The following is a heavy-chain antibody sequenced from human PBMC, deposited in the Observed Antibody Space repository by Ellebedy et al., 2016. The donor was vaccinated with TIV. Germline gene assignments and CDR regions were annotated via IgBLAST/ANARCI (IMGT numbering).Heavy chain of an antibody. D-gene: IGHD3-22*01. CDR2: IVNDGRGR. CDR3: GKGGYDRSGYYAPPVEC. CDR1: GFAFSSYA. J-gene: IGHJ4*02. V-gene: IGHV3-30*18. Sequence: GESLKIPCAASGFAFSSYAMHWVRQAPGQGLGGEAVIVNDGRGRQYADSGKGRFTISRENSKNTLALQMNSLRVEDTAVYYCGKGGYDRSGYYAPPVECWGPGTLVTVSS.